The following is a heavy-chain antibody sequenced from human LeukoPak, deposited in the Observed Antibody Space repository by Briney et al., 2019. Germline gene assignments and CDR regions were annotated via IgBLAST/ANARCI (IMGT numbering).Heavy chain of an antibody. CDR3: ARDYYYYGMDV. CDR2: INPDGITT. V-gene: IGHV3-74*01. Sequence: GGSLRLSCAASGFTFSTYWMHWVRQAPGKGLEWVSRINPDGITTTCADSVKGRFTISRDNAKNTLFLQMNSLRAEDTAVYYCARDYYYYGMDVWGQGTTITVSS. CDR1: GFTFSTYW. J-gene: IGHJ6*02.